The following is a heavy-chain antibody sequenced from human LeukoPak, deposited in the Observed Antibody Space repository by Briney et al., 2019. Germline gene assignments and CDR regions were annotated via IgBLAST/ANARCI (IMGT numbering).Heavy chain of an antibody. V-gene: IGHV3-66*01. J-gene: IGHJ6*02. CDR2: IYSGGST. D-gene: IGHD3-10*01. CDR1: GFTVSSNY. Sequence: GGSLRLSCAASGFTVSSNYMSWVRQAPGKGLEWVSVIYSGGSTYYADSVKGRFTTSRDNSKNTLYLQMNSLRAEDTAVYYCARDLGSPSPWYYYGMDVWGQGTTVTVSS. CDR3: ARDLGSPSPWYYYGMDV.